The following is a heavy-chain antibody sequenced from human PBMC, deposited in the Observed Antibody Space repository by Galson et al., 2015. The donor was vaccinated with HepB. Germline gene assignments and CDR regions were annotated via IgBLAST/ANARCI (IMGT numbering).Heavy chain of an antibody. CDR2: ISAYNGNT. V-gene: IGHV1-18*01. CDR1: GYTFTSYG. Sequence: QSGAEVKKPGASVKVSCKASGYTFTSYGISWVRQAPGQGLEWMGWISAYNGNTNYAQKLQGRVTMTTDTSTSTAYMELRSLRSDDTAVYYCARARIEQWLVENWYFDLWGRGTLVTVSS. CDR3: ARARIEQWLVENWYFDL. J-gene: IGHJ2*01. D-gene: IGHD6-19*01.